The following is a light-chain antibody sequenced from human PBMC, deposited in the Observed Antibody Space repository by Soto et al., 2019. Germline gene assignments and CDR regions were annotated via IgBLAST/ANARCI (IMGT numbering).Light chain of an antibody. CDR2: EGS. J-gene: IGLJ3*02. Sequence: QSVLTQPASVSGSPGQSITISCTGTSSYVGSYNLVSWYQQQTGKAPKLMIYEGSKRPSVVSNRSSGYKSGNTASLTFSGLPAEAEADYYSCSYAGSSTWVFGGGTKLTGL. CDR1: SSYVGSYNL. CDR3: CSYAGSSTWV. V-gene: IGLV2-23*01.